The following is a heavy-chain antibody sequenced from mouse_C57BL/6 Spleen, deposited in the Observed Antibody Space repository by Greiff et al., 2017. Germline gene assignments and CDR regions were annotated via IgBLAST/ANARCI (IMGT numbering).Heavy chain of an antibody. Sequence: EVKLMESEGGLVQPGSSMKLSCTASGFTFSDYYMAWVRQVPEKGLEWVANINYDGSSTYYLDSLKSRFIISRDNAKNILYLQMSSLKSEDTATYYCARDWDYGSSYGYFDVWGTGTTVTVSS. D-gene: IGHD1-1*01. V-gene: IGHV5-16*01. J-gene: IGHJ1*03. CDR1: GFTFSDYY. CDR3: ARDWDYGSSYGYFDV. CDR2: INYDGSST.